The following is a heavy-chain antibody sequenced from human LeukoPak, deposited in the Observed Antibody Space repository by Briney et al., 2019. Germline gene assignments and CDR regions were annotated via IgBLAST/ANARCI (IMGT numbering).Heavy chain of an antibody. V-gene: IGHV4-4*07. CDR2: ISGSGTI. D-gene: IGHD3-10*01. Sequence: SETLSLTCTVSGGSINSYWSWIRPPAGKGLEWIGRISGSGTITYNPALQSRLSISIDTSKNQFSLKLMSVTAVDTAVYYCARDSGTTGEVKFDPWGQGTLVTVSS. CDR3: ARDSGTTGEVKFDP. CDR1: GGSINSY. J-gene: IGHJ5*02.